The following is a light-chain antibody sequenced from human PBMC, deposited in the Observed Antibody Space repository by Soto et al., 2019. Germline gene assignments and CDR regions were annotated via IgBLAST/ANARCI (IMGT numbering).Light chain of an antibody. J-gene: IGKJ4*01. V-gene: IGKV2-28*01. CDR3: MQAVESPLT. Sequence: DSVMTQSPLSLPVTPGEPASISCRSSQSLLYSNGYNYLDWYLQKPGQSPQLLIYLGSNRASGVPDRFSGSGSGTDFTLKISRVEAEDVGVYYCMQAVESPLTFGGGTKLEIK. CDR1: QSLLYSNGYNY. CDR2: LGS.